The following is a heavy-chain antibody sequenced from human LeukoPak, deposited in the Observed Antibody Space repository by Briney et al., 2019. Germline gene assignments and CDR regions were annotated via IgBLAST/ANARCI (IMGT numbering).Heavy chain of an antibody. Sequence: GGSLTLSCAASGFTFTDYWIHWIRQAPGTGLMWVSHITSDGGRTDYADSVWGRFTMTRDNAKSTVYLQMNSLRVDDTAVYYCARDNWGPDHWGQGTLVTVSS. J-gene: IGHJ4*02. V-gene: IGHV3-74*01. CDR2: ITSDGGRT. D-gene: IGHD7-27*01. CDR3: ARDNWGPDH. CDR1: GFTFTDYW.